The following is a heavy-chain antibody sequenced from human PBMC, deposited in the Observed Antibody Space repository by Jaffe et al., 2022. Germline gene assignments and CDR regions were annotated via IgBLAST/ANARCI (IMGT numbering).Heavy chain of an antibody. CDR1: GFSLSDFP. CDR3: VRDGWVAGNFDS. Sequence: EVQLVESGGGLVQPGGSLKLSCAASGFSLSDFPMDWVRQAPGKGLEWISYIQTDSNTIYYADSVKGRFTISRDNAKNALYLQMSSLRGEDSAVYYCVRDGWVAGNFDSWGQGTLVTVSS. J-gene: IGHJ4*02. CDR2: IQTDSNTI. D-gene: IGHD6-19*01. V-gene: IGHV3-48*04.